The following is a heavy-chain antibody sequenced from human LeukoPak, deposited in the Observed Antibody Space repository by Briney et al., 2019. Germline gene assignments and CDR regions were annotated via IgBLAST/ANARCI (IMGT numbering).Heavy chain of an antibody. D-gene: IGHD3-10*01. CDR2: IKSKTDGGTT. CDR1: GFTFSSYA. CDR3: TANYGSGSPNDY. Sequence: PGRSLRLSCAASGFTFSSYAMHWVRQAPGKGLEWVGRIKSKTDGGTTDYAAPVKGRFTISRDDSKNTLYLQMNSLKTEDTAVYYCTANYGSGSPNDYWGQGTLVTVSS. J-gene: IGHJ4*02. V-gene: IGHV3-15*01.